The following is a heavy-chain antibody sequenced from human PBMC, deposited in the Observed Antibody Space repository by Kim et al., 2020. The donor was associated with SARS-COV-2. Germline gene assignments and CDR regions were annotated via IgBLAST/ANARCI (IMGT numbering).Heavy chain of an antibody. CDR1: GFTFSSYA. CDR2: ISGSGGST. V-gene: IGHV3-23*01. CDR3: AKAGFGCSGGSCYYSPDY. Sequence: GGSLRLSCAASGFTFSSYAMSWVRQAPGKGLEWVSAISGSGGSTYYADSVKGRFTISRDNSKNTLYLQMNSLRAEDTAVYYCAKAGFGCSGGSCYYSPDYWGQGTLVTVSS. J-gene: IGHJ4*02. D-gene: IGHD2-15*01.